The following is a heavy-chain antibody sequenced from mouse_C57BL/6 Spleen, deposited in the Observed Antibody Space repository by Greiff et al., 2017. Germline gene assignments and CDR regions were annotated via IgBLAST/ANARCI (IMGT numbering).Heavy chain of an antibody. V-gene: IGHV1-53*01. CDR2: INPSNGST. J-gene: IGHJ1*03. CDR3: ARCPLYYDYDEYWYFDV. D-gene: IGHD2-4*01. CDR1: GYTFTSYW. Sequence: QVHVKQPGTELVKPGASVKLSCKASGYTFTSYWMHWVKQRPGQGLEWIGNINPSNGSTNYNEKFKSKATLTVDKSSSTAYMQLSSLTSEDSAVYYCARCPLYYDYDEYWYFDVWGTGTTVTVSS.